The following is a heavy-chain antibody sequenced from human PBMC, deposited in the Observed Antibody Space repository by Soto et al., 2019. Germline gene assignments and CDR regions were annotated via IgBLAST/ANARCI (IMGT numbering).Heavy chain of an antibody. CDR3: ARVSSSWYNWFDP. D-gene: IGHD6-13*01. Sequence: NPSETLSLTCTVSGGSISSGGYYWSWIRQHPGKGLEWIGYIYYSGSTYYNPSLKSRVTISVDTSKNQFSLKLSSVTAADTAVYYCARVSSSWYNWFDPWGQGTLVTVSS. CDR1: GGSISSGGYY. CDR2: IYYSGST. J-gene: IGHJ5*02. V-gene: IGHV4-31*03.